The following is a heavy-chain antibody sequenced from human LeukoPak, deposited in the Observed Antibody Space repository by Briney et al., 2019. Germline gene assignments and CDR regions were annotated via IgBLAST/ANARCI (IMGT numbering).Heavy chain of an antibody. V-gene: IGHV3-21*01. CDR1: GFTFSSYS. CDR3: ARAAPGPRRSEAFDI. D-gene: IGHD1-14*01. J-gene: IGHJ3*02. CDR2: ISSSSSYI. Sequence: GGSLRLSCAASGFTFSSYSMDWVRQAPGKGLEWVSSISSSSSYIYYADSVKGRFTISRDNAKNSLYLQMNSLRAEDTAVYYCARAAPGPRRSEAFDIWGQGTMVTVSS.